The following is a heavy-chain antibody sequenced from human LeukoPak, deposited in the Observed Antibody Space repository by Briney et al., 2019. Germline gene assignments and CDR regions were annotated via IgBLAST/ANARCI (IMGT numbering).Heavy chain of an antibody. CDR1: GHTFTSYH. CDR2: INPSGDTT. J-gene: IGHJ3*02. V-gene: IGHV1-46*01. Sequence: GASVKVSCKASGHTFTSYHMHWVRQAPGQGLEWMGIINPSGDTTSYAQKFQGRVTMTRDTSTSTVYMDLSSLRSEDTAVYYCARGDIVGSTTAAFDIWGQGTMVTVSS. D-gene: IGHD1-26*01. CDR3: ARGDIVGSTTAAFDI.